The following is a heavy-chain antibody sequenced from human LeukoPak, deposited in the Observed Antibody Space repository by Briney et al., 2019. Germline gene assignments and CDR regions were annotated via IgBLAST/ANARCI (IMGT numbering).Heavy chain of an antibody. Sequence: SETLSFTCTVSGGSISSSSYYWGWIRQPPGKGLEWIGSIYYSGSTYYNPSLKSRVTISVDTSKNQFSLKLSSVTAADTAVYYCARRWFPNYFDYWGQGTLVTVSS. D-gene: IGHD2-15*01. V-gene: IGHV4-39*01. CDR1: GGSISSSSYY. CDR2: IYYSGST. J-gene: IGHJ4*02. CDR3: ARRWFPNYFDY.